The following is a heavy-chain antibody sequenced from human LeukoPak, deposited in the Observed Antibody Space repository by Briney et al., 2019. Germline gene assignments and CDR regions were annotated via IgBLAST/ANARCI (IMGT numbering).Heavy chain of an antibody. J-gene: IGHJ4*02. Sequence: ASVKVSCKASGYTFTGYYMHWVRQAPGQGLEWMGWINTNTGNPTYAQGFTGRFVFSLDTSVSTAYLQISSLKAEDTAVYYCARDRRYYYDSSGYPTIDYWGQGTLVTVSS. CDR3: ARDRRYYYDSSGYPTIDY. CDR1: GYTFTGYY. CDR2: INTNTGNP. V-gene: IGHV7-4-1*02. D-gene: IGHD3-22*01.